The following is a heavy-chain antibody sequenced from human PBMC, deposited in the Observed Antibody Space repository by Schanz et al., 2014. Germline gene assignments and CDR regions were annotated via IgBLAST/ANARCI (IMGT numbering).Heavy chain of an antibody. V-gene: IGHV1-2*06. CDR1: GYTFTGYS. CDR2: IYPNSGGT. D-gene: IGHD5-18*01. J-gene: IGHJ4*02. Sequence: QVQLVQSGAEVKKPGASVKVSCKASGYTFTGYSMHWVRQAPGQGLEWKGRIYPNSGGTNYAQKFQGRVTLTSDTSISTAYMELSRLRSDDTAVYYCARDGYRNGRPFDHWGQGTRVTVSA. CDR3: ARDGYRNGRPFDH.